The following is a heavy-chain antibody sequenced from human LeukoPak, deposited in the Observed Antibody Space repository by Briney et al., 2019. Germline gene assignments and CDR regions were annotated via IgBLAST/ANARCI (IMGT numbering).Heavy chain of an antibody. V-gene: IGHV3-53*01. J-gene: IGHJ4*02. Sequence: GGSLRLSCAASGFTFSCYWMSWVRQAPGKGLEWVSFTYSDNTHYSDSVKGRFTISRDNSKNTLYLQMNSLRAEDTAVYYCARRAGAYSHPYDYWGQGTLVTVSS. CDR2: TYSDNT. CDR3: ARRAGAYSHPYDY. D-gene: IGHD4/OR15-4a*01. CDR1: GFTFSCYW.